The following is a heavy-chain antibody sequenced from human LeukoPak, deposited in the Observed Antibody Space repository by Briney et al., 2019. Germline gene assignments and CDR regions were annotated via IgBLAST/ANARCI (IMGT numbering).Heavy chain of an antibody. D-gene: IGHD5-12*01. CDR2: LIGSSGST. CDR3: AKGAYDYIEVAYFDS. Sequence: TGGSLRLSCAASGFTSTDYAMNWVRQAPGKGLEWVSVLIGSSGSTDYADSVKGRFTISRDNSKNTVFLQMNSLRVEDTAIYYCAKGAYDYIEVAYFDSWGQGTPVTVSS. J-gene: IGHJ4*02. V-gene: IGHV3-23*01. CDR1: GFTSTDYA.